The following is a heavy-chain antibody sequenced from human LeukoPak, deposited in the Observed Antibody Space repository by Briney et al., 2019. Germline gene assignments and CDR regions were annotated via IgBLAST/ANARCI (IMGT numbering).Heavy chain of an antibody. Sequence: GGSLRLSCAASGFTFSSYAMSWVRQAPGKGLAWVSAISGSGSSTYYADSVKGRFTISRDNSKNTLYLQMNSLRAEDTAVYYCAKSHSSGWTPFDYWGQGTLVTVSS. J-gene: IGHJ4*02. CDR3: AKSHSSGWTPFDY. CDR2: ISGSGSST. CDR1: GFTFSSYA. V-gene: IGHV3-23*01. D-gene: IGHD6-19*01.